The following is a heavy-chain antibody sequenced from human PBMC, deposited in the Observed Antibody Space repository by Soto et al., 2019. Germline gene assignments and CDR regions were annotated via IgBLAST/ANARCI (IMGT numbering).Heavy chain of an antibody. CDR3: ARDQAIFGVVLRGWFDP. CDR1: GGSFANYY. V-gene: IGHV4-34*01. CDR2: INYSGST. J-gene: IGHJ5*02. Sequence: SETLSLTCAVYGGSFANYYWNWIRQPPGKGLEWIGEINYSGSTDYNPSLESRVTISVDTSKNQFSLKLSSVTAADTAVYYCARDQAIFGVVLRGWFDPWGQGTLVTVSS. D-gene: IGHD3-3*01.